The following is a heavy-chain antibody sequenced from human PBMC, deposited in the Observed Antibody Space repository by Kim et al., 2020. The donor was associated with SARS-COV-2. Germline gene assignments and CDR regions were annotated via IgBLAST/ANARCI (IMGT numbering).Heavy chain of an antibody. J-gene: IGHJ2*01. D-gene: IGHD6-19*01. V-gene: IGHV3-15*01. Sequence: APVKGRFTISRDDSINMLYLQMNSLETEDTAVYYCTTVTSSGWNYWYFDLWGRGTLVTVSS. CDR3: TTVTSSGWNYWYFDL.